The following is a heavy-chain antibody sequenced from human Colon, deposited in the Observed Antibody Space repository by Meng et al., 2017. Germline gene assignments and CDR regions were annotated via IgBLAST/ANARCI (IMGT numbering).Heavy chain of an antibody. J-gene: IGHJ4*02. CDR3: AASSGWYRIDS. Sequence: QVHLQESGPGLVQPSLTPPLTCGFPGGPVTSGQFWTWVRQPPGKGLEWIGEFHYTGPINYKPSLMSRVTISVDASRNQFSLRLTSVTAADTAVYYCAASSGWYRIDSWGQGTLVTVSS. D-gene: IGHD6-19*01. CDR1: GGPVTSGQF. V-gene: IGHV4-4*02. CDR2: FHYTGPI.